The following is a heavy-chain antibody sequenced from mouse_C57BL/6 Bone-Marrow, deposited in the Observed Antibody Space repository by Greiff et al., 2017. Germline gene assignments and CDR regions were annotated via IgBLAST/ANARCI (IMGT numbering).Heavy chain of an antibody. CDR2: ISDGGSYT. J-gene: IGHJ4*01. CDR3: ARDQDMGYDPYYYAFDY. Sequence: EVLLVESGGGLVKPGGSLKLSCAASGFTFTSYAMSWVRQTPEKSLEWVATISDGGSYTYYPDNVKGRFPISRDNAKNNLYLQMSHLKSEDTAMYYCARDQDMGYDPYYYAFDYWGQGTSVTVSA. CDR1: GFTFTSYA. D-gene: IGHD2-3*01. V-gene: IGHV5-4*01.